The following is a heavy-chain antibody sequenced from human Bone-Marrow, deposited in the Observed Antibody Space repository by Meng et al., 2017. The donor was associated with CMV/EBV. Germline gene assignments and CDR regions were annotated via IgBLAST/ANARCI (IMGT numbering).Heavy chain of an antibody. CDR2: ISYDGSNK. V-gene: IGHV3-30*04. CDR3: ARRHCGGNCLTYAMDV. Sequence: GTSLRLSPAACGFAFSSYAMHWVRQAPGKGLEWVTVISYDGSNKYYADSVEGRFTISRDNSKNTLYLQMNSLRAEDTAVYYCARRHCGGNCLTYAMDVWGQGTTVTVSS. D-gene: IGHD2-21*01. J-gene: IGHJ6*02. CDR1: GFAFSSYA.